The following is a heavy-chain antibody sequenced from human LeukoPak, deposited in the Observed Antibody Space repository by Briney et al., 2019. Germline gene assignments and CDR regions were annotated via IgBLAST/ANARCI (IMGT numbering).Heavy chain of an antibody. CDR1: GGSISSGSYY. CDR2: IYTSGST. D-gene: IGHD3-16*02. CDR3: ARSEADDYVWGSYRPGGALDY. J-gene: IGHJ4*02. Sequence: SETLSLTCTVSGGSISSGSYYRSWIRQPAGKGLEWIGRIYTSGSTNYNPSLKSRVTISVDTSKNQFSLKLSSVTAADTAVYYCARSEADDYVWGSYRPGGALDYWGQGTLVTVSS. V-gene: IGHV4-61*02.